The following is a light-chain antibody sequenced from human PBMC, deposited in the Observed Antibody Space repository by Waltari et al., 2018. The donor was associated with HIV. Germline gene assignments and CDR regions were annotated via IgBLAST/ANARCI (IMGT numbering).Light chain of an antibody. CDR3: HQYNNSPLT. CDR2: AAS. J-gene: IGKJ4*01. CDR1: QSVADW. V-gene: IGKV1D-16*01. Sequence: DIEMTQSPTSLSAFVGDRVTMTCRQSQSVADWLSWFQQTPGKAPKSLIYAASSLQRGVPSRFSGSGSGTNFTLTINNLQPEDSGIYYCHQYNNSPLTFGGGTKVEIK.